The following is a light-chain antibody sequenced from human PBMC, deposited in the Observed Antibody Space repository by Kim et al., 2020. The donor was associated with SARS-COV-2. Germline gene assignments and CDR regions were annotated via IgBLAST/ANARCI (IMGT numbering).Light chain of an antibody. J-gene: IGKJ4*01. CDR3: KKYNSAPLT. V-gene: IGKV1-27*01. CDR2: AAS. CDR1: QGISNY. Sequence: ASEGDRVTIPCRASQGISNYLAWYQQKPGKVPKLLIYAASTLQSGVPSRFSGSRSGTDFTLTISSLQPEDVATYYCKKYNSAPLTFGGGTKVDIK.